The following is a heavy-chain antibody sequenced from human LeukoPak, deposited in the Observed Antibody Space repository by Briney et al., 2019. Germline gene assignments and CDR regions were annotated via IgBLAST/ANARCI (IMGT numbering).Heavy chain of an antibody. V-gene: IGHV4-59*12. Sequence: PSETLSLTCTVSGGSISSYYWSWIRQPPGKGLEWIGYIYYSGSTNYNPSLKSRVTISVDTSKNQFSLKLSSVTAADTAVYYCAREHYDFWSGYYNWFDPWGQGTLVTVSS. CDR3: AREHYDFWSGYYNWFDP. J-gene: IGHJ5*02. D-gene: IGHD3-3*01. CDR2: IYYSGST. CDR1: GGSISSYY.